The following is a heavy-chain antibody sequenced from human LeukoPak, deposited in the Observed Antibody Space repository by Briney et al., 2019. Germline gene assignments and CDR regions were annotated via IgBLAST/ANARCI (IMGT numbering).Heavy chain of an antibody. J-gene: IGHJ4*02. D-gene: IGHD3-10*01. CDR2: INPNSGGT. Sequence: ASVKVSCKASGYTFTGYYMHWVRQAPGQGLEWMGWINPNSGGTNYAQKFQGRVTMTRDTSISTAYMELSRLRSDDTAVYYCARGTMVRGVIIYYLDYWGQGTLVTVSS. CDR1: GYTFTGYY. CDR3: ARGTMVRGVIIYYLDY. V-gene: IGHV1-2*02.